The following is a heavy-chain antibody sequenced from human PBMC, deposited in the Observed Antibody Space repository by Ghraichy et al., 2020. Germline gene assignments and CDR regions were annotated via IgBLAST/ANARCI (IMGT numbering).Heavy chain of an antibody. D-gene: IGHD1-26*01. CDR2: IGYDGGNK. CDR1: GYMFMSFG. CDR3: AKDPQWQPPPRRWEPHGHFDY. Sequence: GESLNISCEAYGYMFMSFGMHWVRQAPGKGLEWVAFIGYDGGNKYYTDSVKGRFTVSRDNSKNRLYLHMKGLRREDTAVYYCAKDPQWQPPPRRWEPHGHFDYWGQGTLVTVSS. J-gene: IGHJ4*02. V-gene: IGHV3-30*02.